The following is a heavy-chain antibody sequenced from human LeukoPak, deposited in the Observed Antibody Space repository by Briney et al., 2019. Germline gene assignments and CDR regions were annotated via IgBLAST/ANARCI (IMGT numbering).Heavy chain of an antibody. V-gene: IGHV3-23*01. J-gene: IGHJ6*02. CDR3: AKGGPGPYYYYGMDV. D-gene: IGHD3-10*01. Sequence: GGSLRLSCAASGFTFSSYAMSWVRQAPGKGLEWVSAISGSGGSTYYADSVKGRFTISRDNSKNTLYLQMNSLRAEDTAVYYCAKGGPGPYYYYGMDVWAQGTTVTVPS. CDR1: GFTFSSYA. CDR2: ISGSGGST.